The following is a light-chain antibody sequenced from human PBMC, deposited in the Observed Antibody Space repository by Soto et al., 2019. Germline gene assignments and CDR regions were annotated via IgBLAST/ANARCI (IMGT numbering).Light chain of an antibody. V-gene: IGLV2-14*01. CDR3: TSYTSSSSWV. Sequence: QSALTQPASVSGSPGKSITISCTGTSSDVGGYNYVSWYQQHPGKAPKLMIYEVSNRPSGVSNRFSGSKSGNTASLTISGLQGEDEADYYFTSYTSSSSWVFGGGTKLIVL. CDR2: EVS. J-gene: IGLJ3*02. CDR1: SSDVGGYNY.